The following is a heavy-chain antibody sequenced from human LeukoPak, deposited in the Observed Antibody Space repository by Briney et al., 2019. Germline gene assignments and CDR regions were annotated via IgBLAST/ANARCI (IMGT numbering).Heavy chain of an antibody. V-gene: IGHV4-39*01. D-gene: IGHD4-17*01. CDR1: GGSISSSSYY. Sequence: SETLSLTCTVSGGSISSSSYYWGWIRRPPGKGLEWIGSISYSGSPYYNPSLKSRITISVDTSKKQFSLKLSSVTAADTAVYYCARHQGYLVTTDLYYYYYMDVWGKGTTVTISS. J-gene: IGHJ6*03. CDR2: ISYSGSP. CDR3: ARHQGYLVTTDLYYYYYMDV.